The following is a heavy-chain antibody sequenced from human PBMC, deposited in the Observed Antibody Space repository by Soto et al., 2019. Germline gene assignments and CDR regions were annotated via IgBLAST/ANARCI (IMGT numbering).Heavy chain of an antibody. V-gene: IGHV3-33*01. J-gene: IGHJ3*02. CDR2: IWYDGSNK. D-gene: IGHD3-10*01. Sequence: LRLSCAASGFTFSSYGMHWVRQAPGKGLEWVAVIWYDGSNKYYADSVKGRFTISRDNSKNTLYLQMNSLRAEDTAVYYCAREEGYYGSGSYYHRAFDIWGQGTMVTVSS. CDR3: AREEGYYGSGSYYHRAFDI. CDR1: GFTFSSYG.